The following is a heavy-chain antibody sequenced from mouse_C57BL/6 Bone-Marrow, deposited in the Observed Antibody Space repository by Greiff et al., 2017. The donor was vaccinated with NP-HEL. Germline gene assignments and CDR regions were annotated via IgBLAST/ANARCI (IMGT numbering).Heavy chain of an antibody. Sequence: VQLQQPGAELVRPGSSVKLSCKASGYTFTSYWMQWVKQRPIQGLEWIGNIDTSDSETNYNQKFKDKATLTGDKSSSTAYMQLSSLTSEVSAVYFCARGGFGRPAWFAYWGQGTLVTVSA. J-gene: IGHJ3*01. V-gene: IGHV1-52*01. CDR1: GYTFTSYW. CDR3: ARGGFGRPAWFAY. CDR2: IDTSDSET.